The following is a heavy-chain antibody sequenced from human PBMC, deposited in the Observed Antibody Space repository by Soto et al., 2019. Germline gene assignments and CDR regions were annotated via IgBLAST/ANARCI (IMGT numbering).Heavy chain of an antibody. J-gene: IGHJ5*02. Sequence: QVQLVQSGAEVKKPGASVKVSYKASGYTFTNYYMYWVRQAPGQGLEWMGMINPSGGSTRYAQKFQGRVAMTMDTSTSTVYMELSSLRSEDTAVYYCAREASSGYYVTSWGQGTLVTVSS. D-gene: IGHD3-22*01. CDR1: GYTFTNYY. CDR3: AREASSGYYVTS. V-gene: IGHV1-46*01. CDR2: INPSGGST.